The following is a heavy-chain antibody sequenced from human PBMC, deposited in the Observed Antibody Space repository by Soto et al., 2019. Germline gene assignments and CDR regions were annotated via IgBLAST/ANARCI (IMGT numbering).Heavy chain of an antibody. CDR2: ISSSSSYI. CDR3: ARDVVSAERRGNWFDP. V-gene: IGHV3-21*01. D-gene: IGHD2-21*01. J-gene: IGHJ5*02. CDR1: GFTFSSYS. Sequence: EVQLVESGGGLVKPGGSLRLSCAASGFTFSSYSMNWVRQAPGKELEWVSSISSSSSYIYYADSVKGRFTISRDNAKNSLYLQMNSLRAEDTAVYYCARDVVSAERRGNWFDPWGQGTLVTVSS.